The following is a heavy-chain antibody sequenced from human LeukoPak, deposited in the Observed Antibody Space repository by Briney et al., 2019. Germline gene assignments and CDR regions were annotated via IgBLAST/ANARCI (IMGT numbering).Heavy chain of an antibody. D-gene: IGHD4-17*01. Sequence: SGPTLAKPTHTLTLTCTFSGFSRSTSGVGVGWIRQSPGKALEWLALIYCDDDKRYSPPLKSRLTSTKATSKNQVVLTMTNMQPLDTATYYCVHHFGDWGNIWFDPSGEGTLVTVSS. CDR2: IYCDDDK. CDR3: VHHFGDWGNIWFDP. V-gene: IGHV2-5*02. CDR1: GFSRSTSGVG. J-gene: IGHJ5*02.